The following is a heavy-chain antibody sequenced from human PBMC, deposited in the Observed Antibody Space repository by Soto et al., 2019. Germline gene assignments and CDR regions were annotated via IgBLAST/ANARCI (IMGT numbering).Heavy chain of an antibody. CDR1: GFTFSPYW. D-gene: IGHD6-13*01. Sequence: PGGSLRLSCVASGFTFSPYWMHWVRQTPGEGLVWVSAISGSGGSTYYADSVKGRFTISRDNSKNTLYLQMNSLRAEDTAVYYCAKDRGIAPNNWFDPWGQGTLVTVSS. J-gene: IGHJ5*02. CDR3: AKDRGIAPNNWFDP. CDR2: ISGSGGST. V-gene: IGHV3-23*01.